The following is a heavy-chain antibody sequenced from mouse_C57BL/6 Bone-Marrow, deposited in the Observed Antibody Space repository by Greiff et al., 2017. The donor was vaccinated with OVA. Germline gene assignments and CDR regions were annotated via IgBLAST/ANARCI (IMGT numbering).Heavy chain of an antibody. D-gene: IGHD1-2*01. CDR3: TRDHITPSPDYFDY. CDR2: ISSGGDYI. Sequence: DVHLVESGEGLVKPGGSLKLSCAASGFTFSSYAMSWVRQTPEKRLEWVAYISSGGDYIYYADTVKGRFTISRDNARNTLYLQMSSLKSDDTAMYYCTRDHITPSPDYFDYWGQGTTLTVSS. J-gene: IGHJ2*01. CDR1: GFTFSSYA. V-gene: IGHV5-9-1*02.